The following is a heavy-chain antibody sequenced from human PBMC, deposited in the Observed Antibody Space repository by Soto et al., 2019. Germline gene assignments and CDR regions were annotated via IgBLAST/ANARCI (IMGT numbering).Heavy chain of an antibody. CDR3: VRDRPNTESLTGYFDT. D-gene: IGHD3-9*01. V-gene: IGHV3-33*01. CDR2: IRFDGSTA. Sequence: GSLRLSCEASGFVFRTFRMHWVRRAPGKGLEWLTTIRFDGSTARYAESVRGRFKISRDNSMNTLYLQLDRLRVEDTAVYYCVRDRPNTESLTGYFDTWGQGTPVTVSS. CDR1: GFVFRTFR. J-gene: IGHJ4*02.